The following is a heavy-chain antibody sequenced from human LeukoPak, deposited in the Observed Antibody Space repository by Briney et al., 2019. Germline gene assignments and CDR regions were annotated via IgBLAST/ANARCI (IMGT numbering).Heavy chain of an antibody. J-gene: IGHJ4*02. V-gene: IGHV3-23*01. Sequence: HTGGSLRLSCAASGFTFPNYDMSWVRQAPGKGLEWVSTISDSGHDTSYADSVKGRFTISRDNSKNTLYLQMSSLRAEDTALYYCAKDSSDSWFDYWGQGTLVTVSS. CDR3: AKDSSDSWFDY. CDR1: GFTFPNYD. CDR2: ISDSGHDT. D-gene: IGHD6-25*01.